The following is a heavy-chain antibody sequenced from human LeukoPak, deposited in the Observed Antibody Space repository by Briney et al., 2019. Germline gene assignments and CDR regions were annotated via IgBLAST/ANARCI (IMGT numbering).Heavy chain of an antibody. CDR2: IKQDGSDK. Sequence: PGGSLRLSCGASGFTFCNYWMSWVRQAPGKGLEWVANIKQDGSDKYYVDSVRGRFTISRDNAKNSLYLQMNSLRAEDTAVYYCLSKPYGTFDHWGQGTLVTVSS. CDR1: GFTFCNYW. J-gene: IGHJ4*02. D-gene: IGHD2-21*01. V-gene: IGHV3-7*01. CDR3: LSKPYGTFDH.